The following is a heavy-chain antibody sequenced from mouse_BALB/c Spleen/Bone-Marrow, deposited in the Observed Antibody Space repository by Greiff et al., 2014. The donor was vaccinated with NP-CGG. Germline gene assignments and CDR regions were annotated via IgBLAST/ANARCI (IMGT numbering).Heavy chain of an antibody. D-gene: IGHD4-1*01. J-gene: IGHJ2*01. CDR1: GYTFTSYW. V-gene: IGHV1S22*01. CDR3: TSWGY. Sequence: LQESGSELVRPGASVKLSCKASGYTFTSYWMHWVKQRHGQGLEWIGNIYPGSGSTNYDEKFKSKGTLTVDTSSSTAYMNLSSLTSEDSAVYYCTSWGYWGQGTTLTVSS. CDR2: IYPGSGST.